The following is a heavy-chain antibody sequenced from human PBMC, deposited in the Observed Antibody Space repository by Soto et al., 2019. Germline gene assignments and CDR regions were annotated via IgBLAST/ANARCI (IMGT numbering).Heavy chain of an antibody. CDR2: FRTGGDDGTT. Sequence: GGSLRLSCAASGFTFSSYSMSWVRQAPGKGLEWVSGFRTGGDDGTTYYADSVKGRFTISRDNSKNTLFLQMNSLRAEDTAIYYCAKKVNSGPGSQYFDYWGQGTLVTVSS. J-gene: IGHJ4*02. D-gene: IGHD3-10*01. CDR1: GFTFSSYS. CDR3: AKKVNSGPGSQYFDY. V-gene: IGHV3-23*01.